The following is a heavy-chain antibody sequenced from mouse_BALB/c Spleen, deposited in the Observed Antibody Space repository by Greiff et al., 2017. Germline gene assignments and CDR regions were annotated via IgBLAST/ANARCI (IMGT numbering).Heavy chain of an antibody. CDR1: GFSLTSYG. Sequence: QVQLKESGPGLVAPSQSLSITCTVSGFSLTSYGVHWVRQPPGKGLEWLGVIWAGGSTNYNSALMSRLSISKDNSKSQVFLKMNSLQTDDTAMDYCARDLGAYYRYTWFAYWGQGTLVTVSA. V-gene: IGHV2-9*02. J-gene: IGHJ3*01. CDR2: IWAGGST. CDR3: ARDLGAYYRYTWFAY. D-gene: IGHD2-14*01.